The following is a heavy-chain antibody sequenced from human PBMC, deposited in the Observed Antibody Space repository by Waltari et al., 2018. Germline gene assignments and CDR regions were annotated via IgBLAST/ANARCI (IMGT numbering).Heavy chain of an antibody. Sequence: EVQLVVSGGGLVKPGGSLRLSCASPGFTLSSFSMSWFRQAPGKGLEWVSSISSGGRTIYYADPVKGRFTISRDNAKDSVYLQMSSLSGEDTALYYCAGVPAKWGYYYYHGMDVWGRGTTVTVSS. CDR1: GFTLSSFS. J-gene: IGHJ6*02. D-gene: IGHD1-26*01. CDR3: AGVPAKWGYYYYHGMDV. V-gene: IGHV3-21*04. CDR2: ISSGGRTI.